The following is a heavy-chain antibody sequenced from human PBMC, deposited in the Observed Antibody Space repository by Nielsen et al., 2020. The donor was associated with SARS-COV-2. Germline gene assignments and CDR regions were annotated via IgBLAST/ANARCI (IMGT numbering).Heavy chain of an antibody. CDR2: ISGSGGST. V-gene: IGHV3-23*01. D-gene: IGHD6-13*01. CDR3: AKDIVRGHSSSWRGPFDY. Sequence: VRQMPGKGLEWVSAISGSGGSTYYADSVKGRFTISRDNSKNTLYLQMNSLRAEDTAVYYCAKDIVRGHSSSWRGPFDYWGQGTLVTVSS. J-gene: IGHJ4*02.